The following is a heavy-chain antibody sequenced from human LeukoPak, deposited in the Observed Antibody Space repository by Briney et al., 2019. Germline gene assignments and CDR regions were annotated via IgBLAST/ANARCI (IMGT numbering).Heavy chain of an antibody. V-gene: IGHV3-48*04. CDR3: ARDLLNIGVVVTAAGGLFDY. D-gene: IGHD2-21*02. J-gene: IGHJ4*02. CDR1: GFTFSSYS. Sequence: GGSLRLSCAASGFTFSSYSMNWVRQAPGRGLEWVAYISSSDGTTHYADSVKGRFTISRDNAKHSLYLQMNNLRAEDTAVYYCARDLLNIGVVVTAAGGLFDYWGQGTLVTVSS. CDR2: ISSSDGTT.